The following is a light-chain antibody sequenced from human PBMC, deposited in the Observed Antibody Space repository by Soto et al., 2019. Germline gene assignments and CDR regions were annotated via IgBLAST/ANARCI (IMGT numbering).Light chain of an antibody. J-gene: IGKJ1*01. CDR3: QQYNSYSWT. CDR1: QSISSW. Sequence: DIQMTQSPSTLSASVGDRVTITCRASQSISSWLAWYQQKPGKAPKLLIHKASSLESGVPSRFSGSGSVTEFTLTISSLQPDDFATYYCQQYNSYSWTFGQGTKVEIK. V-gene: IGKV1-5*03. CDR2: KAS.